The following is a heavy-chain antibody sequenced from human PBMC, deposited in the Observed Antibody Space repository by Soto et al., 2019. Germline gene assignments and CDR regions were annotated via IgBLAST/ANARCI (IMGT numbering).Heavy chain of an antibody. CDR1: GGSMSRYY. D-gene: IGHD1-1*01. J-gene: IGHJ5*02. CDR3: ARDLTISSTDGPLDP. V-gene: IGHV4-59*01. CDR2: IHYTGST. Sequence: NLSLTCTVSGGSMSRYYWTWILQPPGKGPEWIGNIHYTGSTNYNPSLKSRVTILLGTSTNQFSLKVSSVTAADTAVYYCARDLTISSTDGPLDPWGHGTLVTVSS.